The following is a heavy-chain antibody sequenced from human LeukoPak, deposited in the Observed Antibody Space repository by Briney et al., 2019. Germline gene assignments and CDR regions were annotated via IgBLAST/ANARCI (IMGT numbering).Heavy chain of an antibody. CDR3: AKDGILWFGELCYFDY. V-gene: IGHV3-30*04. J-gene: IGHJ4*02. D-gene: IGHD3-10*01. CDR2: ISYDGSNK. CDR1: GFTFSSYA. Sequence: GGSLRLSCAASGFTFSSYAMHWVRQAPGKGLEWVAVISYDGSNKYYADSVKGRFTISRDNSKNTLYLQMNSLRAEDTAVYYCAKDGILWFGELCYFDYWGQGTLVTVSS.